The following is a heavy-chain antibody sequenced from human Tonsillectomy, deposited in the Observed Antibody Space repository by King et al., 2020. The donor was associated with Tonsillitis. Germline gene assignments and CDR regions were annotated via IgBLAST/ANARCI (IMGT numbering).Heavy chain of an antibody. J-gene: IGHJ4*02. D-gene: IGHD4-17*01. CDR2: ISYEGSDK. CDR1: GFTFSSYG. Sequence: VQLVESGGGVVQPGRSLRLSCAASGFTFSSYGMHWVRQAPGKGLEWVAAISYEGSDKFYVDSVKGRFTISRDNSKNTLYLQMSSLRAEDTAMYYCAKNGFGSTVTLEGVDYWGQGTLVTVSS. V-gene: IGHV3-30*18. CDR3: AKNGFGSTVTLEGVDY.